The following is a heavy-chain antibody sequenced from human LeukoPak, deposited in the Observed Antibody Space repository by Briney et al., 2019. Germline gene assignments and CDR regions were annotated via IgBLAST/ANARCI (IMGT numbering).Heavy chain of an antibody. Sequence: GGSLRLSCAASRFTFSSYAMHWVRQAPGKGLEYVSGISSKGGSTYYANSVKGRCTISRDNSKNTLYLQMGSLRAEDMAVYYCARGSYCGGDCYLYGMDVWGQGTTVTVSS. CDR2: ISSKGGST. V-gene: IGHV3-64*01. CDR1: RFTFSSYA. D-gene: IGHD2-21*02. CDR3: ARGSYCGGDCYLYGMDV. J-gene: IGHJ6*02.